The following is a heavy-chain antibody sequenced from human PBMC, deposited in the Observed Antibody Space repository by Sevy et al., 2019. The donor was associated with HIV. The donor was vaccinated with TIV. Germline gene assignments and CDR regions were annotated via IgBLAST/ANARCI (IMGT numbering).Heavy chain of an antibody. CDR3: AREGCTKPHDY. Sequence: GGYLRLSCVASGFNFNIYSMSWVRQAPGKRLEWVSTLSFGCGRINHADSVQGRFTVSRDDSKKTVYLEMNSLRPEDTAVYYCAREGCTKPHDYWGQGTLVTVSS. CDR1: GFNFNIYS. CDR2: LSFGCGRI. V-gene: IGHV3-23*01. J-gene: IGHJ4*02. D-gene: IGHD2-8*01.